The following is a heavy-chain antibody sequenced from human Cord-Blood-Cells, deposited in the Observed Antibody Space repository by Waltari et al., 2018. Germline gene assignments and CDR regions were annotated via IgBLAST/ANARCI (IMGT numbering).Heavy chain of an antibody. CDR2: ISYDGSNK. CDR1: GFTFSSSG. D-gene: IGHD4-17*01. J-gene: IGHJ4*02. V-gene: IGHV3-30*18. CDR3: ANTGYGGNEVYY. Sequence: QVQLVESGGGVVQPGRSLRLSCAASGFTFSSSGMPGVRQAPGKGLEWVAVISYDGSNKYYADSVKGRFTISRDNSKNTLYLQMNSLRAEDTAVYYCANTGYGGNEVYYWGQGTLVTVSS.